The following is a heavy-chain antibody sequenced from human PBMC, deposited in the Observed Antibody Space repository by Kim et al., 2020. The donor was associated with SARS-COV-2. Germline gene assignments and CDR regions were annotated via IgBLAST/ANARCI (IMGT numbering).Heavy chain of an antibody. D-gene: IGHD3-9*01. J-gene: IGHJ4*02. Sequence: LKSRVTISVDTSKNQFSLKLSSVTAADTAVYYCAIGAYYDMLTGYWTFDYWGQGTLVTVSS. CDR3: AIGAYYDMLTGYWTFDY. V-gene: IGHV4-39*01.